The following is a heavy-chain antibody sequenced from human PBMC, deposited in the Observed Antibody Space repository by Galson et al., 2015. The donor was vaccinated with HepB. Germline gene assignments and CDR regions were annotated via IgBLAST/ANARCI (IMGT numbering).Heavy chain of an antibody. CDR2: ISYDGSNK. Sequence: LRLSCAASGFTFSSYGMHWVRQAPGKGLEWVAVISYDGSNKYYADSVKGRFTISRDNSKNTLYLQMNSLRAEDTAVYYCAKDTIFGVVISQLYFDYWGQGTLVTVSS. J-gene: IGHJ4*02. CDR1: GFTFSSYG. V-gene: IGHV3-30*18. CDR3: AKDTIFGVVISQLYFDY. D-gene: IGHD3-3*01.